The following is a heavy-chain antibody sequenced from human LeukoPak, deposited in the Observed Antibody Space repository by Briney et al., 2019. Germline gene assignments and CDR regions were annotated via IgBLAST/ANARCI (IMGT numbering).Heavy chain of an antibody. V-gene: IGHV4-4*09. D-gene: IGHD6-19*01. Sequence: SETLSLTCTVPGGSISSYYWSWIRQPPGKGLEWIGYIYTSGSTNYNPSLKSRVTISVDTSKNQFSLKLSSVTAADTAVYYCARAGGYSSGWYQFDYWGQGTLVTVSS. CDR2: IYTSGST. CDR3: ARAGGYSSGWYQFDY. CDR1: GGSISSYY. J-gene: IGHJ4*02.